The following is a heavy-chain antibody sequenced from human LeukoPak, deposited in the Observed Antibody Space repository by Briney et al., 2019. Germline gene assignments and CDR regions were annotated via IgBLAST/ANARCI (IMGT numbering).Heavy chain of an antibody. CDR1: GFIFSSYG. Sequence: GGSLRLSCAGSGFIFSSYGMHWVRQAPGKGLEWVAVISYDGGNISYTDSVKGRFTISRDNSKNTLYLQMNSLRAEDTAVYYCAKRGYCRGGTCFSHDAFDIWGQGTMVTVSS. CDR2: ISYDGGNI. J-gene: IGHJ3*02. D-gene: IGHD2-15*01. CDR3: AKRGYCRGGTCFSHDAFDI. V-gene: IGHV3-30*18.